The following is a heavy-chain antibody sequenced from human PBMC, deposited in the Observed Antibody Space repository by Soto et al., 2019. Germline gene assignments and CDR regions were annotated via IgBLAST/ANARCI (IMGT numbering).Heavy chain of an antibody. Sequence: VQLVESGGGVVQPGRSLRLSCAASGFTFSDYAMHWVRQAPGKGREWVAVVSHDGRNTHYADSVKGRVTISRDSSKNTVSLEMTSLRAEDTAVYYCAKGGRQWLVTSDFNYWGQGALVTVSS. V-gene: IGHV3-30*18. J-gene: IGHJ4*02. D-gene: IGHD6-19*01. CDR3: AKGGRQWLVTSDFNY. CDR1: GFTFSDYA. CDR2: VSHDGRNT.